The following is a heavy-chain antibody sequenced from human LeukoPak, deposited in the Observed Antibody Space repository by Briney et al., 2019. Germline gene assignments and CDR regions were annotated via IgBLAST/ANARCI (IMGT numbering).Heavy chain of an antibody. Sequence: GGSLRLSCAASGVTLSSYSMNWVRQAPGKGLEWVTSISSSSSYIYYADSVKGRFTISRDNAKNSLYLQMNSLRAEDTAVYYCAREPDYGDYVRYFDYWGQGTLVTVSS. CDR1: GVTLSSYS. J-gene: IGHJ4*02. D-gene: IGHD4-17*01. V-gene: IGHV3-21*01. CDR2: ISSSSSYI. CDR3: AREPDYGDYVRYFDY.